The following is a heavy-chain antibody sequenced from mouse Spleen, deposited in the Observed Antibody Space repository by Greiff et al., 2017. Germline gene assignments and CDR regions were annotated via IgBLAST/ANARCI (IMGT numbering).Heavy chain of an antibody. CDR2: INPSSGYT. Sequence: VQLQQSGAELARPGASVKMSCKASGYTFTSYTMHWVKQRPGQGLEWIGYINPSSGYTNYNQKFKDKATLTADKSSSTAYMQLSSLTSEDSAVYYCARRSYDGYAMDYWGQGTTLTVSS. V-gene: IGHV1-4*01. CDR1: GYTFTSYT. D-gene: IGHD1-1*01. J-gene: IGHJ4*01. CDR3: ARRSYDGYAMDY.